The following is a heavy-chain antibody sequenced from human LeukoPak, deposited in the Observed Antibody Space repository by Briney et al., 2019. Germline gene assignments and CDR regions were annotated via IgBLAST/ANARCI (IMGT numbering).Heavy chain of an antibody. CDR2: LYYGVNT. V-gene: IGHV4-39*01. CDR1: GDSVTTANFY. J-gene: IGHJ6*03. Sequence: SETLSLTCTVSGDSVTTANFYWGWIRQAPGKGLEWIGNLYYGVNTYYKPSLKSGVTISVDTSLNQFSLILTSVTAADTGVYYCARLRVQQLASSYYMDVWGKGTTVTVSS. D-gene: IGHD6-13*01. CDR3: ARLRVQQLASSYYMDV.